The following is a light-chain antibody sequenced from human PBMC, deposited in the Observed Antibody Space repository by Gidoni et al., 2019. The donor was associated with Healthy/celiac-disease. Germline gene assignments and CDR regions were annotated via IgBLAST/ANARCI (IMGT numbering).Light chain of an antibody. J-gene: IGKJ3*01. CDR2: KAS. CDR3: QQYNSYSFT. V-gene: IGKV1-5*03. Sequence: DIQMTQSPSTLSASVGDRVTITCRASQSISSWLAWYQQKPGKAPKLLLYKASSLESGVPARFSGSGSGTDFTLTISSLQPDDFATYYCQQYNSYSFTFGPGTKVDIK. CDR1: QSISSW.